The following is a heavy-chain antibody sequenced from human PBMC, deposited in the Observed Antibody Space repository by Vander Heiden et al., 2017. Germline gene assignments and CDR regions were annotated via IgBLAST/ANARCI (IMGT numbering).Heavy chain of an antibody. Sequence: QITLKESGPTLAKPTQTLTLTCTFSGFSLMTSGVGVGWLRQHPGKAPEWLGLIYWNDLKRYSPSLNNRLFITMDTSKDQVVLTMTNLDPLDTATYYCAYHYWFFRVWGRGTLITVSS. CDR1: GFSLMTSGVG. CDR3: AYHYWFFRV. CDR2: IYWNDLK. J-gene: IGHJ2*01. V-gene: IGHV2-5*01.